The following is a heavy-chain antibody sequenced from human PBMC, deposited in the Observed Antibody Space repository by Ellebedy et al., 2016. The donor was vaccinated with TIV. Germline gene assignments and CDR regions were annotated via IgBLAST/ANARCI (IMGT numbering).Heavy chain of an antibody. CDR2: IYPGDSDT. Sequence: ASVKVSCKGSGYSFTSYWIGWVRQMPGKGLEWMGIIYPGDSDTRYSPSFQGQVTISADKSISTAYLQWSSLKASGTAMYYCARRAYGGDFHYWGQGTLVTVSS. J-gene: IGHJ4*02. CDR3: ARRAYGGDFHY. D-gene: IGHD4-23*01. CDR1: GYSFTSYW. V-gene: IGHV5-51*01.